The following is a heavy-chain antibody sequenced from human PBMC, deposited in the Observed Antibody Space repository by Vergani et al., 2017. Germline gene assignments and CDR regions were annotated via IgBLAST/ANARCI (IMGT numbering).Heavy chain of an antibody. CDR2: TIPIFGTA. Sequence: QVQLVQSGAEVKKPGSSVKVSCKASGGTSSSYVISWVRQTPGQGLEWRGGTIPIFGTANYAQKFQGGVTITADESTSTAYMELSSLRSEDTAVYYCASKTSPVRYYYYVDVWGKGTTVTVSS. D-gene: IGHD6-6*01. V-gene: IGHV1-69*01. CDR3: ASKTSPVRYYYYVDV. CDR1: GGTSSSYV. J-gene: IGHJ6*03.